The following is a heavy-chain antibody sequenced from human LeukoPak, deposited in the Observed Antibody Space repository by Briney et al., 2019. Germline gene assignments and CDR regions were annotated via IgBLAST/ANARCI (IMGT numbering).Heavy chain of an antibody. CDR1: GASIGASRYY. CDR3: ASVRRGFGESSKYYSYYYMDV. CDR2: IYYSGNT. Sequence: PSETLSLTCTVSGASIGASRYYWGWSRQPPGKGLEWIGNIYYSGNTYFNPSLKSRVTISVDTSKNQFSLKLSAVTAADTAVYYCASVRRGFGESSKYYSYYYMDVWGNGTTVTISS. J-gene: IGHJ6*03. V-gene: IGHV4-39*01. D-gene: IGHD3-10*01.